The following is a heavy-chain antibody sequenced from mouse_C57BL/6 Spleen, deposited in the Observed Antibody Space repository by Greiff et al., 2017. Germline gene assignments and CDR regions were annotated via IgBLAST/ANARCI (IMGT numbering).Heavy chain of an antibody. CDR3: ARSGGYDYAMDY. CDR2: IDPSDSET. CDR1: GYTFTSYW. J-gene: IGHJ4*01. Sequence: VKLQQPGAELVRPGSSVKLSCKASGYTFTSYWMHWVKQRPIQGLEWIGNIDPSDSETHYNQKFKDKATLTVDKSSSTAYMQLSSLTSEDSAVYYCARSGGYDYAMDYWGQGTSVTVSS. V-gene: IGHV1-52*01. D-gene: IGHD2-2*01.